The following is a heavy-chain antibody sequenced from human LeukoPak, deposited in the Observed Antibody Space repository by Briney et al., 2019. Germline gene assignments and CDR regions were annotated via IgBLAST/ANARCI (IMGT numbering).Heavy chain of an antibody. CDR2: ISSDGSNK. V-gene: IGHV3-30-3*01. Sequence: GGSLRLSCAASGFTFRTYTIHWVRQAPGKGLEWVSVISSDGSNKYYADSVKGRFTLSRDISKNTLHLQMNSLRAEDTAVYYCARGKYGDLTTYNYLDYWGQGTLVTVSS. CDR3: ARGKYGDLTTYNYLDY. CDR1: GFTFRTYT. D-gene: IGHD4-17*01. J-gene: IGHJ4*02.